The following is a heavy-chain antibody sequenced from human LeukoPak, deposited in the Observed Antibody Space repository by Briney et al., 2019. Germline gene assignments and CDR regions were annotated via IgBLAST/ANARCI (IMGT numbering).Heavy chain of an antibody. D-gene: IGHD1-26*01. J-gene: IGHJ5*02. V-gene: IGHV3-23*01. CDR3: AKWSDELLFDP. CDR2: ISGSGGST. CDR1: GFTFSSYA. Sequence: GGSLRLSCAASGFTFSSYAMSWVRQAPGKGLEWVSAISGSGGSTYYADSVKGRFTISRDNAKNSLYLQLNSLRAEDTAVYYCAKWSDELLFDPWGQGTLVTVSS.